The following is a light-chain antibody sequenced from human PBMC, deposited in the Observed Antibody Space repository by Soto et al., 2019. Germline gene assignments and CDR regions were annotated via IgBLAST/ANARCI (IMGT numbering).Light chain of an antibody. J-gene: IGLJ1*01. CDR1: DIGSQS. Sequence: SYELTQPPSVSVAPGQTARITCGGSDIGSQSVHWYQLKPGQAPVLVVHDDSDRPSGIPERFSGSNSGNTATLSISRVDAGDEADYYCHVWDTTTKHYVFGTGTKVTVL. V-gene: IGLV3-21*02. CDR3: HVWDTTTKHYV. CDR2: DDS.